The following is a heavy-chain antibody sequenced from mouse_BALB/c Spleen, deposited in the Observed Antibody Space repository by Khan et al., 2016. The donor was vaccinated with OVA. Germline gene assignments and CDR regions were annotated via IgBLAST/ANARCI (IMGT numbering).Heavy chain of an antibody. CDR3: ARNWPFAY. V-gene: IGHV14-1*02. J-gene: IGHJ3*01. D-gene: IGHD4-1*01. Sequence: VQLQQSGAELVRPGALVKLSCKASGFTFKDYYIHWVKQRPEQGLEWIGLIDPESGNTVYDPRFQGKASITADTTSNTAYLQLNSLTSEDPAGYFCARNWPFAYWGQGTLVTVST. CDR2: IDPESGNT. CDR1: GFTFKDYY.